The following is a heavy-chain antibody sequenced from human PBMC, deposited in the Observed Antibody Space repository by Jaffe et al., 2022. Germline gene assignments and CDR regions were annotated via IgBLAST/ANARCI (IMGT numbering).Heavy chain of an antibody. Sequence: EVQLVQSGAEVKKPGTTVKISCKVSGDIFTDYYMHWVQQAPGKGLEWVGLVDPKDGEALYAEKFQGRVTITADTSTDTAYMELSSLRSEDTAIYYCAHSSETYFRTLGFWGQGTLVTVSA. CDR3: AHSSETYFRTLGF. J-gene: IGHJ4*02. CDR2: VDPKDGEA. D-gene: IGHD1-26*01. CDR1: GDIFTDYY. V-gene: IGHV1-69-2*01.